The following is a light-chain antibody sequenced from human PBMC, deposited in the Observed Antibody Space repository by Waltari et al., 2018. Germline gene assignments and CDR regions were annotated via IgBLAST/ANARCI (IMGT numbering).Light chain of an antibody. CDR2: AAS. V-gene: IGKV1-9*01. CDR3: QQLNSYPQWT. J-gene: IGKJ1*01. Sequence: DIQLTQSPSFVSASVGDRVTITCRASQGISSYLAWYQQKPGKAPKLLIYAASTLQSGVPSRFSGSGSGTEFTLTISSLQPEDFATYYCQQLNSYPQWTFGQGTKVEIK. CDR1: QGISSY.